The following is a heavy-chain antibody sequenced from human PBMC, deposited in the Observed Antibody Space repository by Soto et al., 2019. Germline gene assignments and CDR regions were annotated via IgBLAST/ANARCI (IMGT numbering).Heavy chain of an antibody. CDR2: IYYSGST. Sequence: SETLSLTCTVSGGSISSYYWSWIRQPPGKGLEWIGYIYYSGSTNYNPSLKSRVTISVDTSKNQLSLKLSSVTAADTAVYYCARLRFFDSNYYGSGSYEPLFDYWGQGTLVTVSS. J-gene: IGHJ4*02. V-gene: IGHV4-59*08. CDR1: GGSISSYY. D-gene: IGHD3-10*01. CDR3: ARLRFFDSNYYGSGSYEPLFDY.